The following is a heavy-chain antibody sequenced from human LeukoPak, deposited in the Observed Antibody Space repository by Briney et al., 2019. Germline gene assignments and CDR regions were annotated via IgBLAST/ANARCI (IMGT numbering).Heavy chain of an antibody. D-gene: IGHD5-18*01. J-gene: IGHJ4*02. Sequence: GGSLRLSCEASGFTFGSHAMYWVRQAPGKGLEWVAGIFGSGGSPHYAESVKGRFTISRDNPRNTVYRQINSLRDEDTAVYYCGKTTVGYSSGQKPAWPVDYWGQRTLVTVSS. V-gene: IGHV3-23*01. CDR2: IFGSGGSP. CDR1: GFTFGSHA. CDR3: GKTTVGYSSGQKPAWPVDY.